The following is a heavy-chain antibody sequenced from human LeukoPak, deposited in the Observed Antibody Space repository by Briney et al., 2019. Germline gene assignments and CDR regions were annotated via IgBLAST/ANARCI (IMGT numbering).Heavy chain of an antibody. D-gene: IGHD6-13*01. CDR2: ISSSSYI. V-gene: IGHV3-21*01. CDR1: GFTFSSYS. CDR3: AKDHVDSSSWSQYFDL. Sequence: GGSLRLSCAASGFTFSSYSMNWVRQAPGKGLEWVSSISSSSYIYYADSVKGRFTISRDNAKNSLYLQMNSLRAEDTAVCYCAKDHVDSSSWSQYFDLWGRGTPVTVSS. J-gene: IGHJ2*01.